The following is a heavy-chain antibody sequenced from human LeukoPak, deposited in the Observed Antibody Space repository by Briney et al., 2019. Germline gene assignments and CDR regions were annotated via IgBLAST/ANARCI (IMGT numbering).Heavy chain of an antibody. Sequence: ASVKVSCKASGYTFTGYYMHWVRQAPGQGLEWMGWINPNSGGTNYAQKFQGRVTMTRDTSISTAYMELSRLRSDDTAVYYCARDATNYDDFDYWGQETLVTVSS. J-gene: IGHJ4*02. CDR2: INPNSGGT. V-gene: IGHV1-2*02. CDR3: ARDATNYDDFDY. D-gene: IGHD3-3*01. CDR1: GYTFTGYY.